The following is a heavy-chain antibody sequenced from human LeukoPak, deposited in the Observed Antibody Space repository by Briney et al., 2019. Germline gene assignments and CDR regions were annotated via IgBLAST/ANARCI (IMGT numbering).Heavy chain of an antibody. V-gene: IGHV4-4*07. Sequence: SETLSLTCTGSGGSISSYYWSWIRQPAGKGLEWIGRIYTSGSTNYNPSLKSRVTMSVDTSKNQFSLKLSSVTAADTAVYYCARDGYYYDSSGYYGKFDYWGQGTLVTVSS. CDR3: ARDGYYYDSSGYYGKFDY. J-gene: IGHJ4*02. CDR2: IYTSGST. CDR1: GGSISSYY. D-gene: IGHD3-22*01.